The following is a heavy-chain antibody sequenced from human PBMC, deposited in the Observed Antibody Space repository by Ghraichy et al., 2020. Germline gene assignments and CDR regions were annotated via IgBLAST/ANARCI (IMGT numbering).Heavy chain of an antibody. CDR3: ARGGVPDAYDI. J-gene: IGHJ3*02. Sequence: SQTPLTCAVYGGSVRGHYWTWIRQPPGKGLQWIGEINDSGNTNYMPSLESRVTISVDTSKNQFSLRLTSLTAADTAVYYCARGGVPDAYDIWGQGTMVTVSS. CDR1: GGSVRGHY. D-gene: IGHD2-8*01. CDR2: INDSGNT. V-gene: IGHV4-34*01.